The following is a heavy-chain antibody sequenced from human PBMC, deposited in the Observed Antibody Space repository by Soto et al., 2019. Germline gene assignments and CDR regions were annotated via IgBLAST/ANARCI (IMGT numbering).Heavy chain of an antibody. J-gene: IGHJ4*02. D-gene: IGHD5-12*01. CDR1: GGSISSSSYY. CDR3: ARRGPSGYDFSAAYFDY. CDR2: IYYSGST. Sequence: SETLSLTCTVSGGSISSSSYYWGWIRQPPGKGLEWIGSIYYSGSTYYNPSLKSRVTISVDTSKNQFSLKLSSVTAADTAVYYCARRGPSGYDFSAAYFDYWGQGTLVTVSS. V-gene: IGHV4-39*01.